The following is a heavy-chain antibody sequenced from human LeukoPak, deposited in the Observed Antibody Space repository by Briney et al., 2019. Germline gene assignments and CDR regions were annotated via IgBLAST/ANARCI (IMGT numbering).Heavy chain of an antibody. V-gene: IGHV3-53*01. CDR3: ARGDWGY. Sequence: GGSLRLSCAASGFTLRNYWMTWVRQAPGKGLEWVSVIYGDGSTYYTDSVKGRFAISRDNSKNTLYLQMNSLSAEDTAVYYCARGDWGYWGQGTLVTVSS. J-gene: IGHJ4*02. CDR1: GFTLRNYW. CDR2: IYGDGST. D-gene: IGHD3/OR15-3a*01.